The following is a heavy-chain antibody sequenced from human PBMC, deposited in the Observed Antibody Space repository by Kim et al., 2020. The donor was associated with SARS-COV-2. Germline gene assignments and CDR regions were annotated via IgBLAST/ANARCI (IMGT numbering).Heavy chain of an antibody. CDR2: IIPFFKTI. CDR3: AAHILYGNKHFDS. Sequence: SVKVSCKASGDTFSSSALSWVRQTPGQGLEWMGVIIPFFKTINYAQKFQDRVTITADASTSTVYLELASLRSDDTAVYYCAAHILYGNKHFDSWGQGTLVTVSS. V-gene: IGHV1-69*13. D-gene: IGHD4-17*01. J-gene: IGHJ4*02. CDR1: GDTFSSSA.